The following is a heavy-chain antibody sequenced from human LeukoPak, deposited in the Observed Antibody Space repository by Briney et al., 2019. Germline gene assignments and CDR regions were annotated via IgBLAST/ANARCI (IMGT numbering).Heavy chain of an antibody. D-gene: IGHD3-16*01. J-gene: IGHJ4*02. CDR3: ARDGGFRARPNYYFDY. CDR1: GFTFSSYA. V-gene: IGHV3-30-3*01. Sequence: GGSLRLSCAASGFTFSSYAMHWVRQAPGKGLEWVAVISYDVSNKYYADSVKGRFTISRDNSKNTLYLQMNSLRAEDTAVYYCARDGGFRARPNYYFDYWGQGTLVTVSS. CDR2: ISYDVSNK.